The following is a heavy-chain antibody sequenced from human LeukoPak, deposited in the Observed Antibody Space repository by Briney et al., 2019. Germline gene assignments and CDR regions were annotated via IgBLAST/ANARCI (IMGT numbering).Heavy chain of an antibody. D-gene: IGHD1-14*01. CDR2: IIPIFGTA. CDR3: ARELTFDAFDI. V-gene: IGHV1-69*13. Sequence: APVKVSCKASGGTFSNYAISWVRQAPGQGLEWMGGIIPIFGTANYAQKFQGRVTITADESTSTAYMELSSLRSEDTAVYYCARELTFDAFDIWGQGTMVTVSS. CDR1: GGTFSNYA. J-gene: IGHJ3*02.